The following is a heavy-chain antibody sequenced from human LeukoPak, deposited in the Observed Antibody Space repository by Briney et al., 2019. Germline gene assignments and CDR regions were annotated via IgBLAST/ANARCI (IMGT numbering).Heavy chain of an antibody. Sequence: PGGSLRLSCAGSGFTFSNYSLNWVRQAPGKGLEWVSSISKGSGYIYQTDSVKGRFTISRDNDKNSLFLQMNSLRAEDTAVYYCARGSLGIVGVDDAFDIWGQGTMVTVSS. CDR2: ISKGSGYI. CDR1: GFTFSNYS. D-gene: IGHD1-26*01. J-gene: IGHJ3*02. V-gene: IGHV3-21*01. CDR3: ARGSLGIVGVDDAFDI.